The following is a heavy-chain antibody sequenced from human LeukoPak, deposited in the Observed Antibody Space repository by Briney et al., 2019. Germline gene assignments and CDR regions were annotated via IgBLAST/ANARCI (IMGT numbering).Heavy chain of an antibody. D-gene: IGHD6-6*01. Sequence: ASVKVSCKASGGTFSSYAISWVRQAPGQGLEWMGRIIPILGIANYAQKFQGRVTITADKSTSTAYMELSSLRSEDTAVYYCARSYSSSSNFDYWGQGTLVTVSS. CDR1: GGTFSSYA. J-gene: IGHJ4*02. CDR2: IIPILGIA. V-gene: IGHV1-69*04. CDR3: ARSYSSSSNFDY.